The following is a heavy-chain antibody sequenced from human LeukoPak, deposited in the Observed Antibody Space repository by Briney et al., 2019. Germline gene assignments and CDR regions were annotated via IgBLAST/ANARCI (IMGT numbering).Heavy chain of an antibody. CDR1: GGSISSYY. CDR2: IYYSGST. CDR3: ARVVGYYDSSGYPDY. J-gene: IGHJ4*02. D-gene: IGHD3-22*01. Sequence: PSETLSLTCTVSGGSISSYYWSWIRQPPGKGLEWIGYIYYSGSTNYNPSLKSRVTISVDTSKNQFSLKLSSVTAADTAVYYCARVVGYYDSSGYPDYWGQGTLVTVSS. V-gene: IGHV4-59*01.